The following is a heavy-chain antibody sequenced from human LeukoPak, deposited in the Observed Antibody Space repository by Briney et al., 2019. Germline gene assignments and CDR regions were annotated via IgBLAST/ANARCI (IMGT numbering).Heavy chain of an antibody. Sequence: GGSLRLSCGASGFTFSNYWMTWVRQAPGKGLEWVANINQDGSKEYYMDSVKARFTISRDNAKNSLSLQMNSLRAEDTAVYYCVRDGGVSGYDLLDYWGQGTLVTVSS. CDR3: VRDGGVSGYDLLDY. CDR2: INQDGSKE. V-gene: IGHV3-7*01. J-gene: IGHJ4*02. D-gene: IGHD5-12*01. CDR1: GFTFSNYW.